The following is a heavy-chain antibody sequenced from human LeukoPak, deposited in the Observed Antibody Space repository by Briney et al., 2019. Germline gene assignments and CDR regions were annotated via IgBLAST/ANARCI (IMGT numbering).Heavy chain of an antibody. D-gene: IGHD1-26*01. Sequence: GGSLRLSCAAFGFTFTGYAMTWVRQAPRKGLEWVSVISASGSSTYYADSVKGRFTISRDNSKNTLYLQMNSLRAEDTAVYYCAKGRSGALTKGDYFDYWGQGTLVTVSS. CDR2: ISASGSST. CDR3: AKGRSGALTKGDYFDY. V-gene: IGHV3-23*01. J-gene: IGHJ4*02. CDR1: GFTFTGYA.